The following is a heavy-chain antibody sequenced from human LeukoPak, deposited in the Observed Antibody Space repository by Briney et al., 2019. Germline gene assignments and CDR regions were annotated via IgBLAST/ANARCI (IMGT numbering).Heavy chain of an antibody. D-gene: IGHD6-6*01. CDR1: GFTFSSYS. V-gene: IGHV3-74*01. CDR2: ISPTGSTT. Sequence: GGSLRLSCAASGFTFSSYSMHWVRQLPGKGLVWVSRISPTGSTTSYADSVKGRFTVSSDNAKNTLYLQVNNLRAEDTAVYYCARGPNSNWSGLDFWGQGTLLTVSS. CDR3: ARGPNSNWSGLDF. J-gene: IGHJ4*02.